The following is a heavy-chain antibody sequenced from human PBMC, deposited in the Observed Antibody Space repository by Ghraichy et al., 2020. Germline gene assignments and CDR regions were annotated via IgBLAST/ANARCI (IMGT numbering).Heavy chain of an antibody. D-gene: IGHD3-10*01. Sequence: GGSLRLSCAASGFTFSSYSMNWVRQAPGKGLEWVSSISSSSSYIYYADSVKGRFTISRDNAKNSLYLQMNSLRAEDTAVYYCARESTMVQGVIIDWGQGTLVTVSS. CDR2: ISSSSSYI. V-gene: IGHV3-21*01. CDR3: ARESTMVQGVIID. J-gene: IGHJ4*02. CDR1: GFTFSSYS.